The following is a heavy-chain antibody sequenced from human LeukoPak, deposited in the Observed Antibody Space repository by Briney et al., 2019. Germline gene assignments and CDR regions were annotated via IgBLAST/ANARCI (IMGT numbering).Heavy chain of an antibody. CDR2: IYYSGST. D-gene: IGHD3-22*01. CDR3: ARILCYYDSSGCCQEDAFDI. Sequence: SETLSLTCTVSGGSISSSSYYWGWIRQPPGKGLEWIGSIYYSGSTYYNPSLKSRVTISVDTSKNQFSLKLSSVTAADTAVYYCARILCYYDSSGCCQEDAFDIWGQGTMVTVSS. V-gene: IGHV4-39*01. J-gene: IGHJ3*02. CDR1: GGSISSSSYY.